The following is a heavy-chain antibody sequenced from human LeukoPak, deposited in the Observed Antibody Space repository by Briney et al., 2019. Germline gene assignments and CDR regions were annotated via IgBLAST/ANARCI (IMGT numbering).Heavy chain of an antibody. D-gene: IGHD3/OR15-3a*01. J-gene: IGHJ4*02. CDR3: ARDQFYYFSNY. Sequence: PGGSLGLSCAASGFTFSDYYMSWIRQAPGKRLEWVSYISSSGSTIYYADSVKGRFTISRDNAKNSLYLQMNSLRAEDTAVYYCARDQFYYFSNYWGQGTLVTVSS. CDR1: GFTFSDYY. V-gene: IGHV3-11*01. CDR2: ISSSGSTI.